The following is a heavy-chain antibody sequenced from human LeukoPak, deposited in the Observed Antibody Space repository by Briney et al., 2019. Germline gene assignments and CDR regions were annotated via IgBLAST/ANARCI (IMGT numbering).Heavy chain of an antibody. CDR2: IIPIFGTA. V-gene: IGHV1-69*05. CDR1: GGTFSSYA. J-gene: IGHJ5*02. D-gene: IGHD1-7*01. Sequence: SVKVSCKASGGTFSSYAISWVRQAPGQGLEWMGGIIPIFGTANYAQKFQGRVTITTDESTSTAYMELSRRRSEDTAVYYCARVLGWNYVEWFDPWGQGTLVTVSS. CDR3: ARVLGWNYVEWFDP.